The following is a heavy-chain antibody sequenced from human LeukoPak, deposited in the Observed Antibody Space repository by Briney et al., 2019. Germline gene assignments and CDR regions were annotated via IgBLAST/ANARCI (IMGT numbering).Heavy chain of an antibody. CDR1: GGSLATTTYY. CDR2: IYYTGTT. CDR3: ARRGPAGDQPLTPYWYFDL. J-gene: IGHJ2*01. Sequence: SETLSLTCTLSGGSLATTTYYWGWIRQPPRKGLVWIGSIYYTGTTYYNPSLKSPVTISVDTSKNQFSLKVNSVTAADTAVYYYARRGPAGDQPLTPYWYFDLWGRGTLVTVSS. D-gene: IGHD2-2*01. V-gene: IGHV4-39*01.